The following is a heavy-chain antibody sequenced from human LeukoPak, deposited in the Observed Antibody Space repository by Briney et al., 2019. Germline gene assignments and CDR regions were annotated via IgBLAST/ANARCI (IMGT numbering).Heavy chain of an antibody. Sequence: GGSLRLSCAASGFTFSSYWMHWVRQAPGKGLVWVSRVNTDGSSTTYADSAKGRFTISRDNAKNTLYLQMNSLRAEDTAVYYCARDLRGIVVVTAIDYWGQGTLVTVSS. CDR1: GFTFSSYW. V-gene: IGHV3-74*01. J-gene: IGHJ4*02. D-gene: IGHD2-21*02. CDR2: VNTDGSST. CDR3: ARDLRGIVVVTAIDY.